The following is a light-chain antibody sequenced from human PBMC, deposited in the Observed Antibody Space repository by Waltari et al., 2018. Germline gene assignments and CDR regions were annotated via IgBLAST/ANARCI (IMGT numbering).Light chain of an antibody. CDR2: DTS. Sequence: EIVLTQSPGTLSLSPGESATLSCRASQSVSSTKLAWYQQKPGQAPRLLIYDTSSRATGIPDRFSGSGSWTDFTLTIRRLEPEDFALFYCQQYDTSPLTFGGGTKVEIK. CDR3: QQYDTSPLT. V-gene: IGKV3-20*01. J-gene: IGKJ4*01. CDR1: QSVSSTK.